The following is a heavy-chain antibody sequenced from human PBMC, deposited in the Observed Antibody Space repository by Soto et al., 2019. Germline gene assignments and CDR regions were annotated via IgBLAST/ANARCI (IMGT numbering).Heavy chain of an antibody. CDR1: GGSISSSSYY. V-gene: IGHV4-39*01. J-gene: IGHJ4*02. CDR3: ARVLRSYYYGSGSYFPYYFDY. Sequence: SETLSLTCTVSGGSISSSSYYWGWIRQPPGKGPEWIGSIYYSGSTYYNPSLKSRVTISVDTSKNQFSLKLSSVTAADTAVYYCARVLRSYYYGSGSYFPYYFDYWGQGTLVTVSS. CDR2: IYYSGST. D-gene: IGHD3-10*01.